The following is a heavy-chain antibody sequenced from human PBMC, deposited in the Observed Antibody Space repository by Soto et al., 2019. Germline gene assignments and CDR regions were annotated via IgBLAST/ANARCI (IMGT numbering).Heavy chain of an antibody. J-gene: IGHJ4*02. D-gene: IGHD6-6*01. Sequence: PGGSLRLSCAASGCTFSSFWMSWVRQAPGKGLEWVANIKTDGSETHYVDSVKCRFTISRDNPKTSLFLQMNSLRVEDTAVYYCARYIAARRVFDYWGQGTLVTVSS. CDR3: ARYIAARRVFDY. CDR1: GCTFSSFW. V-gene: IGHV3-7*03. CDR2: IKTDGSET.